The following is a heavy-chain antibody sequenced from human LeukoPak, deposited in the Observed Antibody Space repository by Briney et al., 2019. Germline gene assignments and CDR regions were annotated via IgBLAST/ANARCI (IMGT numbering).Heavy chain of an antibody. D-gene: IGHD6-13*01. CDR2: ITGSSSTI. CDR1: GFTFSGYS. J-gene: IGHJ4*02. V-gene: IGHV3-48*02. CDR3: ARGQAGAAYFDN. Sequence: GGSLRLSCVASGFTFSGYSMNWVRQAPGKGLEWVSYITGSSSTINYADSVKGRFTISRDNAKNSLHLQMNSLRDEDTAVYYCARGQAGAAYFDNWGQGTLVTVSS.